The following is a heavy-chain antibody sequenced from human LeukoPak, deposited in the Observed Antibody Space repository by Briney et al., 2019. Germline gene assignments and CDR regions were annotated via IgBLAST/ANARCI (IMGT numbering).Heavy chain of an antibody. D-gene: IGHD1-14*01. CDR1: GGSISTYY. CDR3: ARGLNNRKSGRRFDVFEV. CDR2: VYYSGST. J-gene: IGHJ3*01. Sequence: SETLSLTCTVSGGSISTYYWSWIRQPPGKGLEWIGYVYYSGSTNYNPSLKSRVTISADTSKNQFSLRLRSVTAADTAVYYCARGLNNRKSGRRFDVFEVWGQGTMVTVSS. V-gene: IGHV4-59*01.